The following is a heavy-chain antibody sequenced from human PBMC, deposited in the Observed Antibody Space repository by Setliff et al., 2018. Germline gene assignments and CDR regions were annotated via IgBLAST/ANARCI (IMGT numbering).Heavy chain of an antibody. V-gene: IGHV4-59*02. CDR2: ISYSGSA. CDR3: ARIITGTADIRDY. CDR1: GGSVSNHY. D-gene: IGHD2-2*01. Sequence: TLSLTCSVSGGSVSNHYWSWIRQPPRKGLEWVGTISYSGSANYNPSLKGRVSISTDTSKNQFSLKLNSVTAADTAVYYCARIITGTADIRDYWGQGTLVTVSS. J-gene: IGHJ4*02.